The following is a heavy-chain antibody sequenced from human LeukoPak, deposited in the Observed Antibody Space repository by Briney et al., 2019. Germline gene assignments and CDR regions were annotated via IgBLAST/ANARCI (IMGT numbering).Heavy chain of an antibody. CDR2: IYHSGHI. CDR3: ARDAVVVAGSSPYYYMDV. J-gene: IGHJ6*03. D-gene: IGHD6-19*01. CDR1: GYSISSGYY. V-gene: IGHV4-38-2*02. Sequence: PSETLSLTCTVSGYSISSGYYWGWIRQPPGKGLEWIGSIYHSGHINYDPSLKSRVTISVDTSKSQFSMKLSSVTAADTAVYYCARDAVVVAGSSPYYYMDVWGNGTTVTVSS.